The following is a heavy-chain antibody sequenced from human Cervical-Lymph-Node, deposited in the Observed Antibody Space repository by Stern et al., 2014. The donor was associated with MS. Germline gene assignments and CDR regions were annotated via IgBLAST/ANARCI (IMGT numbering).Heavy chain of an antibody. J-gene: IGHJ4*02. CDR3: ARNFNILTGYFDS. CDR1: GGSISSYY. CDR2: IYFSGNT. Sequence: QVQLQESGPGLVKPSETLSLTCTVSGGSISSYYWNWIRQPPGKGLEWIGYIYFSGNTNYNPSLKSRVTMSIDTSQNPFSLRLNSVPAADTAVYYCARNFNILTGYFDSWGQGTLVTVSS. V-gene: IGHV4-59*08. D-gene: IGHD3-9*01.